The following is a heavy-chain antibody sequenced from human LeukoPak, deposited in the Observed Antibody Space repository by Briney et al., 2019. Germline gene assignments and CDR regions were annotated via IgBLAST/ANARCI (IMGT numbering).Heavy chain of an antibody. J-gene: IGHJ4*02. CDR2: ISGSGGST. CDR1: GFTFSSYG. Sequence: GGTLRLSCAASGFTFSSYGMSWVRQAPGKGLEWVSAISGSGGSTYYADSVKGRFTISRDNSKNTLYLQMSSLRADDTAVYYCVRSRIWEVLSSFDLWGQGALVIVSS. V-gene: IGHV3-23*01. D-gene: IGHD1-26*01. CDR3: VRSRIWEVLSSFDL.